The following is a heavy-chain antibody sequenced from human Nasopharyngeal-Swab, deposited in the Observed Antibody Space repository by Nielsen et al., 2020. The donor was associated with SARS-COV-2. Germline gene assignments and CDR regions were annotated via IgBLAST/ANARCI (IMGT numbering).Heavy chain of an antibody. Sequence: GESLKISCKGSGYSFTSYWITWVRQMPRKGLEWMGRVDPSDSYTNYSPSFQGHVTISADKSISTAYLQWSSLKASDTAMYYCARNPGRAWNDYWGQGTLVSVSS. V-gene: IGHV5-10-1*01. CDR2: VDPSDSYT. J-gene: IGHJ4*02. CDR3: ARNPGRAWNDY. CDR1: GYSFTSYW. D-gene: IGHD1-1*01.